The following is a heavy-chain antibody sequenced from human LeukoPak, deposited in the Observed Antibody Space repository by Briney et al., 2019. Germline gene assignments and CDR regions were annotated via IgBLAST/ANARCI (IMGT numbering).Heavy chain of an antibody. CDR1: GLTFSDVW. D-gene: IGHD3-9*01. J-gene: IGHJ3*02. V-gene: IGHV3-15*01. CDR3: TTGGYDILSGHYNDAFDI. CDR2: IKWKIDGETR. Sequence: PGGSLRLSCAASGLTFSDVWMTWVRQAPGKGLEWVGRIKWKIDGETRDYGASVKGRFTISRDDSKNTLYLQMNSLKTEDTAVYYCTTGGYDILSGHYNDAFDIWGQGTTVTVSS.